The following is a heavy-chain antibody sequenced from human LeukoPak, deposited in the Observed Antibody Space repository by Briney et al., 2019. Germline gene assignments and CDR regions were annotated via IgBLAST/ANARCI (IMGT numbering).Heavy chain of an antibody. CDR3: ARGTNDAFDI. J-gene: IGHJ3*02. Sequence: PSETLSLTCTVFGGSISSHYWSWIRQPPGKGLEWIGYIYYSGSTNYNPSLKSRVTISVDTSKNQFSLKLSSVTAADTAVYYCARGTNDAFDIWGQGTMVTVSS. CDR2: IYYSGST. V-gene: IGHV4-59*11. CDR1: GGSISSHY. D-gene: IGHD3-10*01.